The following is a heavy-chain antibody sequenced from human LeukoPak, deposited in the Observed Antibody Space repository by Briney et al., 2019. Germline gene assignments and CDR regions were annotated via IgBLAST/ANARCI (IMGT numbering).Heavy chain of an antibody. J-gene: IGHJ4*02. CDR3: AKYPRKVGPLDY. CDR2: ISGSGGST. Sequence: GASLRLSCAASGFTFSSYAMSWVRQAPGKGLEWVSAISGSGGSTYYADSVKGRFTISRDNSMNTPYLQMNSLRAEDTAVYYCAKYPRKVGPLDYWGQGALVTVSS. V-gene: IGHV3-23*01. CDR1: GFTFSSYA. D-gene: IGHD1-26*01.